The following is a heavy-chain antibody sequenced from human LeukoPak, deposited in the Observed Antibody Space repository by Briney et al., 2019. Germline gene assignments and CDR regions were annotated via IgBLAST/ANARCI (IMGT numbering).Heavy chain of an antibody. J-gene: IGHJ5*02. CDR1: GGSISSSSYY. Sequence: SETLSLTCTVSGGSISSSSYYWGWIRQPPGKGLEWIGSIYYSGSTYYNPSLKSRVTISVDTSKNQFSLKLSPVTAADTAVYYCARDLGQYYDTSDNWFDPWGQGTLVTVSS. CDR2: IYYSGST. D-gene: IGHD3-22*01. CDR3: ARDLGQYYDTSDNWFDP. V-gene: IGHV4-39*02.